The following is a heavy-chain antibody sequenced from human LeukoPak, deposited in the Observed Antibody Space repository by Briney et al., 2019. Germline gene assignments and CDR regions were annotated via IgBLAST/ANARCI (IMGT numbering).Heavy chain of an antibody. CDR3: AKDMNSYGSGSSYNPWGPFDA. CDR1: GFTFDNYA. D-gene: IGHD3-10*01. Sequence: GRSLRLSCAASGFTFDNYAMHWVRQAPGKGLEWVSGIAWNSGNTGFADSVKGRFTISRDNAENSLYLQMNSLTPEDTAFYFCAKDMNSYGSGSSYNPWGPFDAWGQGTLVTVSS. V-gene: IGHV3-9*01. J-gene: IGHJ4*02. CDR2: IAWNSGNT.